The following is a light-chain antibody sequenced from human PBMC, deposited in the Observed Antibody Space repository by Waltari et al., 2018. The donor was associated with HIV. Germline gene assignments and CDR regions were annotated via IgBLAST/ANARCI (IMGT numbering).Light chain of an antibody. J-gene: IGLJ1*01. CDR1: SSDIGGYNH. V-gene: IGLV2-8*01. CDR2: EVS. Sequence: QSALTQPPSASGSPGQSVTISCTGTSSDIGGYNHVSWYQQHPGKAPQLIIYEVSKRPSGVPGRFSGSKSDTTASLTVSGLQAEDEADYYCTSYAGRDTFVFGTGTKVTVL. CDR3: TSYAGRDTFV.